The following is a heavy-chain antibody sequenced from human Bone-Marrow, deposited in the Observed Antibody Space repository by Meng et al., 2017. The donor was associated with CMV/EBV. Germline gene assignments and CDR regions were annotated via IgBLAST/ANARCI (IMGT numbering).Heavy chain of an antibody. V-gene: IGHV3-43D*03. CDR2: ISWDGDST. D-gene: IGHD6-13*01. CDR1: GFTVSSNY. CDR3: AKDRQSASSCLDH. J-gene: IGHJ4*02. Sequence: GGSLRLSCVASGFTVSSNYMSWVRQAPGKGLEWVSLISWDGDSTYYADSVVGRFTVSRDNSKNSLYLQMDSLRPEDTALYYCAKDRQSASSCLDHWGQGTLVTAPQ.